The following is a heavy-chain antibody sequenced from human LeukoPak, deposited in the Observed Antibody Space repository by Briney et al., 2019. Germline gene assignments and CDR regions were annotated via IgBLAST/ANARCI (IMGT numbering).Heavy chain of an antibody. Sequence: SETLSLTCTVSGDSISSHYWNWIRRPPGKGLEWIGCVHYSGITYYNPSLKSRVAISVDTSKKQFSLILNSVTAADTAVYYCARDTYDYYFHPWGQGTLVTVSS. D-gene: IGHD5-12*01. V-gene: IGHV4-59*11. CDR2: VHYSGIT. J-gene: IGHJ5*02. CDR1: GDSISSHY. CDR3: ARDTYDYYFHP.